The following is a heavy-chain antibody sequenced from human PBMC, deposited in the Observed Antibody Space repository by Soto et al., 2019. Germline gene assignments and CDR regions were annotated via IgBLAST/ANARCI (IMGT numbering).Heavy chain of an antibody. D-gene: IGHD3-3*01. Sequence: SETLSLTCTVSGGSISSYYWRWIRQPAGKGLEWIGRIYTSGSTNYNPSLKSRVTMSVDTSKNQFSLKLSSVTAADTAVYYCARHSWARGVVTDQLLAYWGQGTLVTVSS. CDR2: IYTSGST. J-gene: IGHJ4*02. CDR3: ARHSWARGVVTDQLLAY. V-gene: IGHV4-4*07. CDR1: GGSISSYY.